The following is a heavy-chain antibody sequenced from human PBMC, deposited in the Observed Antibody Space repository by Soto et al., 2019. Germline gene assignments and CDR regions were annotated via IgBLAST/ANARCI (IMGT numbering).Heavy chain of an antibody. D-gene: IGHD2-21*02. V-gene: IGHV1-46*01. CDR3: ARDRGVVVVTAIRNYHYGMDV. CDR2: INPSGGST. Sequence: GASVKVSCKASGYTFTSYYMHWVRQAPGQGLEWMGIINPSGGSTSYAQKFQGRVTMTRDTSTSTVYMELSSLRSEDTAVYYCARDRGVVVVTAIRNYHYGMDVWGQGTTVTVSS. CDR1: GYTFTSYY. J-gene: IGHJ6*02.